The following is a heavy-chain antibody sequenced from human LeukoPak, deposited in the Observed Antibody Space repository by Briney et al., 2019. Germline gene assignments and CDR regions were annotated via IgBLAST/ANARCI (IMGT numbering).Heavy chain of an antibody. D-gene: IGHD6-19*01. CDR1: GFTFSNSA. Sequence: GGSLRLSCAASGFTFSNSAMSWVRQGPGKGLEWVSGISGSGGDTYYADSVKGRFTISRDNSMNTLYVHMNSLRAEDTAVYFCAKAAVAGLFYYYGMVVWGQGTTVTASS. CDR2: ISGSGGDT. V-gene: IGHV3-23*01. CDR3: AKAAVAGLFYYYGMVV. J-gene: IGHJ6*02.